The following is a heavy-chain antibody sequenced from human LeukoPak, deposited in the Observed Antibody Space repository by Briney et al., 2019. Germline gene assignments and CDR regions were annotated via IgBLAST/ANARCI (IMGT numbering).Heavy chain of an antibody. D-gene: IGHD3-16*02. CDR3: ARELPLSDYYYYGMDV. CDR2: ISNDGSNK. CDR1: GFTFSSYA. J-gene: IGHJ6*02. V-gene: IGHV3-30*14. Sequence: PGGSLRLSCLASGFTFSSYAIHWVRQAPGKGLEWVAVISNDGSNKLYADSVKGRFTISRDNAKNTLYLQMNSLRAEDTAVYYCARELPLSDYYYYGMDVWGQGTTVTVSS.